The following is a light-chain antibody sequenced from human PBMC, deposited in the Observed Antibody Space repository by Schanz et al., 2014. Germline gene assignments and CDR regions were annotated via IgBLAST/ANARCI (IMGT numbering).Light chain of an antibody. CDR1: ESVNVN. CDR2: GAS. J-gene: IGKJ2*01. Sequence: ETVMTQSPATLSVSPGDRATLSCRASESVNVNLAWYQQKPGQAPRLLIYGASTRAPAFHVRFSGSGSGTEFTLTISRMEPEDFGVFYCQQFTDAAPYTFGQGTKVEIK. CDR3: QQFTDAAPYT. V-gene: IGKV3-15*01.